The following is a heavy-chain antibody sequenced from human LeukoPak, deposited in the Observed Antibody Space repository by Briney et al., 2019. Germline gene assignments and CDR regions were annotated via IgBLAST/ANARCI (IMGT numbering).Heavy chain of an antibody. CDR3: ASYHIAVAGPFDY. CDR1: GGSFSGYY. J-gene: IGHJ4*02. V-gene: IGHV4-34*01. D-gene: IGHD6-19*01. Sequence: SETLSLTCAVYGGSFSGYYWSWIRQPPGKGLEWIGEINHSGSTNYNPSLKSRVTISVGTSKNQFSLKLSSVTAADTAVYYCASYHIAVAGPFDYWGQGTLVTVSS. CDR2: INHSGST.